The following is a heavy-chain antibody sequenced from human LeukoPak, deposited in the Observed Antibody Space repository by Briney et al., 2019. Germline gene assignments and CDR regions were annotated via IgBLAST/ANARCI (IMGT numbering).Heavy chain of an antibody. V-gene: IGHV1-18*01. CDR3: AGDEEQQLVSEYFQH. CDR1: GYTFTSYG. J-gene: IGHJ1*01. D-gene: IGHD6-13*01. CDR2: ISAYNGNT. Sequence: ASVKVSCKASGYTFTSYGISWVRQAPGQGLEWMGWISAYNGNTNYAQKLQGRVTMTTDTSTSTAYMELRSLRSDDTAVYYCAGDEEQQLVSEYFQHWGQGTLVTVSS.